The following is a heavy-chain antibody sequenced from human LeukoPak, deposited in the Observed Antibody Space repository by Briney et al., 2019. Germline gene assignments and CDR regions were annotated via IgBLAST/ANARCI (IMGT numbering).Heavy chain of an antibody. CDR3: ARHGYYYDSSGS. J-gene: IGHJ4*02. V-gene: IGHV4-34*01. D-gene: IGHD3-22*01. CDR1: GGAFSGYY. CDR2: INHSGST. Sequence: SETLSLTCAVYGGAFSGYYWSWIRQPPGKGLEWIGEINHSGSTNDNPSLKSRVTISVDTSKNQFSLKLSSVTAADTAVYYCARHGYYYDSSGSWGQGTLVTVSS.